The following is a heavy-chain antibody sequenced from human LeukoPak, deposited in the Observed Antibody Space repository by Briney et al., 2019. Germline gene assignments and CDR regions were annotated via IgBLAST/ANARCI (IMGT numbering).Heavy chain of an antibody. J-gene: IGHJ3*02. CDR1: GYTFTSYY. Sequence: ASVKVSCKASGYTFTSYYMHWVRQAPGQGLEWMGIINPSGGSTSYTQKFQGRVTMTRDTSTSTVYMELSSLRSEDTAVYYCARGGPRWLQLTHDAFDIWGQGTMVTVSS. CDR2: INPSGGST. D-gene: IGHD5-24*01. V-gene: IGHV1-46*01. CDR3: ARGGPRWLQLTHDAFDI.